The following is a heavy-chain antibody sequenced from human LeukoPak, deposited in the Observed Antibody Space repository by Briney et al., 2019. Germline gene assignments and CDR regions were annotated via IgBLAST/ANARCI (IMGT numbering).Heavy chain of an antibody. D-gene: IGHD2-2*01. J-gene: IGHJ4*02. V-gene: IGHV3-21*01. CDR1: GFTFSSYS. CDR2: ISSSSSYI. CDR3: ARVGYCSSTSCHDFDY. Sequence: PGGSLRLSCAAPGFTFSSYSMNWVRQAPGKGLEWVSSISSSSSYIYYADSVKGRFTISRDNAKNSLYLQMNSLRAEDTAVYYCARVGYCSSTSCHDFDYWGQGTLVTVSS.